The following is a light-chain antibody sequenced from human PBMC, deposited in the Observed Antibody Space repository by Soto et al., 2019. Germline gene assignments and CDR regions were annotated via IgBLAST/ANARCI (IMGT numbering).Light chain of an antibody. Sequence: QLVLTQSPSASASLGASVKLTCTLSSGHNNYAIAWHQQQPEKGPRYLMKLNSDGSHSKGDGIPDRFSGSSSGAERYLTISNLQSEDEADYYCQTWGTGIQVFGGGTKLTAL. J-gene: IGLJ3*02. V-gene: IGLV4-69*01. CDR1: SGHNNYA. CDR3: QTWGTGIQV. CDR2: LNSDGSH.